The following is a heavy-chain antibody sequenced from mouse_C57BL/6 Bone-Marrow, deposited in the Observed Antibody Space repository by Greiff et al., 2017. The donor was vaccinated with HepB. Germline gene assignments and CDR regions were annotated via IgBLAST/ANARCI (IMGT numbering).Heavy chain of an antibody. CDR1: GYTFTDYN. CDR3: ARGGTWFAY. J-gene: IGHJ3*01. Sequence: VQLQQSGPELVKPGASVKIPCKASGYTFTDYNMDWVKQSHGKSLEWIGDINPNNGGTIYNQKFKGKATLTVDKSSSTADMELRSLTSEDTAVYYCARGGTWFAYWGQGTLVTVSA. CDR2: INPNNGGT. V-gene: IGHV1-18*01.